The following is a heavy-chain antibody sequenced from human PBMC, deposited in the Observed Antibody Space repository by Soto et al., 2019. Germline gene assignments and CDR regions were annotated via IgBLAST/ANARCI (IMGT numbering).Heavy chain of an antibody. D-gene: IGHD3-3*01. Sequence: GGSLRLSCAASGFTFSDYYMSWIRQAPGKGLEWVSYISSSSSYTNYADSVKGRFTISRDNAKNSLYLQMNSLRAEDTAVYHSAKEAQRVFYYFDYWGPGALVPASS. V-gene: IGHV3-11*06. CDR2: ISSSSSYT. CDR1: GFTFSDYY. CDR3: AKEAQRVFYYFDY. J-gene: IGHJ4*03.